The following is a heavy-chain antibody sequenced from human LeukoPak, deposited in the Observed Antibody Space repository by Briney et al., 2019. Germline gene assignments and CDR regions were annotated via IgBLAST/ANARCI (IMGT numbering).Heavy chain of an antibody. CDR3: AREGSYYGSGSYSLTSGMDV. CDR1: GFTFSSYD. CDR2: IGTAGDT. Sequence: GGSLRLSCAASGFTFSSYDMHWVRQATGEGLEWVSAIGTAGDTYYPGSVKGRFTISRENAKNSLYLQMNSLRAGDTAVYYCAREGSYYGSGSYSLTSGMDVWGQGTTVTVSS. D-gene: IGHD3-10*01. J-gene: IGHJ6*02. V-gene: IGHV3-13*04.